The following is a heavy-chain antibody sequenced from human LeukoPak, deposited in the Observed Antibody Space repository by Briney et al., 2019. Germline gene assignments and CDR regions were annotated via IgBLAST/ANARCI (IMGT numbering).Heavy chain of an antibody. J-gene: IGHJ4*02. CDR2: IYTSGST. Sequence: SETLSLTCTVSGGSINSYYWSWIRQPAGKGLEWIGRIYTSGSTNYNPSLKSRVTMSVDMSKNQFSLKLSSVTAADTAVYYCARQGSYGDYMLVNYWGQGTRVTVSS. V-gene: IGHV4-4*07. CDR3: ARQGSYGDYMLVNY. D-gene: IGHD4-17*01. CDR1: GGSINSYY.